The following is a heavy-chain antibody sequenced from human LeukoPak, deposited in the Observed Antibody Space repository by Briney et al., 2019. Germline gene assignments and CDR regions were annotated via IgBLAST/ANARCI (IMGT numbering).Heavy chain of an antibody. CDR2: IIPIFGTA. J-gene: IGHJ4*02. Sequence: ASVKVSCKASGGTFSSYAISWVRQAPGQGLEWMGRIIPIFGTANYAQKFQGRVTITADKSTSTAYMELSSLRSEDTAVYYCAASRDGYKNTPFDYWAREPWSPSPQ. CDR3: AASRDGYKNTPFDY. V-gene: IGHV1-69*06. CDR1: GGTFSSYA. D-gene: IGHD5-24*01.